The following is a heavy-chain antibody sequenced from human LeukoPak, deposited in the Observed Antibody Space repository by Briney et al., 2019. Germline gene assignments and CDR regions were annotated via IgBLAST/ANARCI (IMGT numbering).Heavy chain of an antibody. CDR3: ARSSLGDFWSGYYGLYFDY. J-gene: IGHJ4*02. V-gene: IGHV1-69*13. CDR2: IIPIFGTA. CDR1: GGTFSSYA. D-gene: IGHD3-3*01. Sequence: SVKVSCKTSGGTFSSYAISWVRQAPGQGLEWVGGIIPIFGTANYAQKFQGRVTITADESTSTAYMELSSLRSEDTAVYYCARSSLGDFWSGYYGLYFDYWGQGTLVTVSS.